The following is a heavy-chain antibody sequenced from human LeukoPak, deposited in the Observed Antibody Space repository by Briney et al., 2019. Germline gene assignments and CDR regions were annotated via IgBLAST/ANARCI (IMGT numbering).Heavy chain of an antibody. CDR2: IRKDDGSAK. D-gene: IGHD2-21*02. CDR3: VRDFVYTTA. J-gene: IGHJ4*02. V-gene: IGHV3-7*03. Sequence: GGSLRLSCAASGFTFSNAWMSWVRQAPGKGPEWVAIIRKDDGSAKYYADSVKGRFTISRDNAKTLLYLQMDSLRVEDTAVYYCVRDFVYTTAWGQGTQVTVSS. CDR1: GFTFSNAW.